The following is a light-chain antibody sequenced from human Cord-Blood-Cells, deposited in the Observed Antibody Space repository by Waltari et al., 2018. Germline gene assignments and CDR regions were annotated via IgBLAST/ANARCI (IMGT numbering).Light chain of an antibody. J-gene: IGLJ3*02. CDR3: SSYTSSSTLV. V-gene: IGLV2-14*03. CDR2: YVS. Sequence: QSALTQPASVSGSPGQSITIPCAGNSSNVGGSNYVSWSQQHPGKAPKLFIYYVSHRPSGVSNRFSGSKSGNPASLTISGLQAEDEADYYCSSYTSSSTLVFGGGTKLTVL. CDR1: SSNVGGSNY.